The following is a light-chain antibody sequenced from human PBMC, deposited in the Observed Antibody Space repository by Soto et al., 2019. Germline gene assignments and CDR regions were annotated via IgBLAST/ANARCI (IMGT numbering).Light chain of an antibody. V-gene: IGKV3-15*01. J-gene: IGKJ4*01. CDR1: QSVSSY. CDR3: QQYDNWPPRT. Sequence: EIVLTQSPATLSLSPGERSTLSCRVSQSVSSYLAWYQQKPGQAPRLLIYDASNRATGIPARFSGSGSGTEFTLTINSLHSEDFAVYYCQQYDNWPPRTFGGGTKVDI. CDR2: DAS.